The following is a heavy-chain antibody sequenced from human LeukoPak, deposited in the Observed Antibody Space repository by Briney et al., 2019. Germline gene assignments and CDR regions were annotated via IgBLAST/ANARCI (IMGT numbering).Heavy chain of an antibody. CDR1: GYSFINYW. D-gene: IGHD4-11*01. CDR2: IYPGDPDT. V-gene: IGHV5-51*01. CDR3: ARGRIQYSDY. Sequence: GESLKISCKGSGYSFINYWIVWVRQMPGKGLEWVGIIYPGDPDTRYSPSFQGQVTISADKSISTAYLQWSSLKASDTAMYYCARGRIQYSDYWGQGTLVTVSS. J-gene: IGHJ4*02.